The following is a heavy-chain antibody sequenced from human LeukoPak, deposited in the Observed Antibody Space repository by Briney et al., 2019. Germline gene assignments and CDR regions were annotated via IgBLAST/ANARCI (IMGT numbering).Heavy chain of an antibody. D-gene: IGHD1-26*01. CDR3: ARGFRSWELPQP. CDR2: IYHSGST. CDR1: GGSISSGGYY. Sequence: PSETLSLTCTVSGGSISSGGYYWSWIRQPPGKGLEWIGYIYHSGSTYYNPSLKSRVTISVDTSKNQFSLKLSSVTAADTAVYYCARGFRSWELPQPWGQGTLVTVSS. J-gene: IGHJ4*02. V-gene: IGHV4-30-2*01.